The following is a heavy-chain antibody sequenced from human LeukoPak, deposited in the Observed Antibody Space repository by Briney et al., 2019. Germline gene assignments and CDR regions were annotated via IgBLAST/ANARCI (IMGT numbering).Heavy chain of an antibody. D-gene: IGHD6-19*01. CDR2: IRYDGSEK. V-gene: IGHV3-30*02. CDR1: GFTYITYG. CDR3: AEVGSGWYDVDY. J-gene: IGHJ4*02. Sequence: PGGSLRLSCAASGFTYITYGMHWVRQAPGKGLEWVAFIRYDGSEKFYADSVKGRFTISRDNSKNTLSLQMNSLRAEDTAMYYCAEVGSGWYDVDYWGQGTLVTASS.